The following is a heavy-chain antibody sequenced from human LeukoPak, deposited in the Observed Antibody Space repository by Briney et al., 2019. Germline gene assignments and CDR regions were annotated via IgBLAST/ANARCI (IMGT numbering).Heavy chain of an antibody. CDR1: GGSISSYY. V-gene: IGHV4-4*07. Sequence: SETLSLTCTVSGGSISSYYWSWIRQPAGKGLEWIGRIHTSGSTNYIPSLKSRVTMSGDTSKNQFSLKLSSVTAADTAVYYCASFGVRGVYAFDIWGQGTMVTVSS. D-gene: IGHD3-10*01. CDR2: IHTSGST. CDR3: ASFGVRGVYAFDI. J-gene: IGHJ3*02.